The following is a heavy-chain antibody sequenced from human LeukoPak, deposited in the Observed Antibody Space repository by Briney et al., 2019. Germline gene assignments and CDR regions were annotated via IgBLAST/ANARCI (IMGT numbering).Heavy chain of an antibody. CDR2: INHSGST. CDR3: ARGRRWLQPADFDY. D-gene: IGHD5-24*01. J-gene: IGHJ4*02. V-gene: IGHV4-34*01. Sequence: PSETLSLTCAVYGGSFSGYYWSRIRQPPGKGLERIGEINHSGSTNYNPSLKSRVTISVDTSENQFSLKLSSVTAADTAVYYCARGRRWLQPADFDYWGQGTLVTVSS. CDR1: GGSFSGYY.